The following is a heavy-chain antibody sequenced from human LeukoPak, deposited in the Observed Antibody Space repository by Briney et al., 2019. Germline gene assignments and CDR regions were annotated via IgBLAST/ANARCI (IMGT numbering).Heavy chain of an antibody. CDR3: VKDARYTGSSEFDY. V-gene: IGHV3-9*03. D-gene: IGHD1-26*01. Sequence: GRSLRLSCAASGFTFDDYAMHWVRQVPGKGLEWVSGISWNSGSIDYADSVKGRFTISRDNAKNSLYLQMNSLRVEDMALYYCVKDARYTGSSEFDYWGQGTLVTVSS. CDR2: ISWNSGSI. J-gene: IGHJ4*02. CDR1: GFTFDDYA.